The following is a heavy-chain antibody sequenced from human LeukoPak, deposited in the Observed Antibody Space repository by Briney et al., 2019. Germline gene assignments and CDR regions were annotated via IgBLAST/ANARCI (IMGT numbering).Heavy chain of an antibody. V-gene: IGHV3-30*18. D-gene: IGHD3-22*01. CDR2: LSYDGSNK. CDR3: AKARYYYDSSGYYKQPSYGMDV. Sequence: GGSLRLSCAASGFTFSSYGMHWVRQAPGKGLEWVAVLSYDGSNKYYADSVKGRFTISRDNSKNTLYLQMNSLRAEDTAVYYCAKARYYYDSSGYYKQPSYGMDVWGQGTTVTVSS. CDR1: GFTFSSYG. J-gene: IGHJ6*02.